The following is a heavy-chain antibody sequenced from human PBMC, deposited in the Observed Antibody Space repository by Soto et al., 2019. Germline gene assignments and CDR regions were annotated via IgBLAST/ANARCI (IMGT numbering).Heavy chain of an antibody. CDR2: ISGSGGST. J-gene: IGHJ6*02. D-gene: IGHD3-3*01. CDR1: GFTFSSYA. V-gene: IGHV3-23*01. CDR3: AKDLGDTYYDFWSGFRGYYYGMDV. Sequence: PGGSLRLSCAASGFTFSSYAMSWVRQAPGKGLEWVSAISGSGGSTYYADSGKGRFTISRDNSKNTLYLQMNSLRAEDTAVYYCAKDLGDTYYDFWSGFRGYYYGMDVWGQGTTVTVSS.